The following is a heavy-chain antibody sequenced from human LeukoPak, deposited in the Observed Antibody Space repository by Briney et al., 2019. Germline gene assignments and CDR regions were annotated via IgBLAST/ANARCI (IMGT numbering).Heavy chain of an antibody. CDR1: GYTFTTYY. D-gene: IGHD3-16*01. V-gene: IGHV1-46*01. CDR3: TRTLGAVADSRYWFDP. J-gene: IGHJ5*02. Sequence: ASVKVSCKASGYTFTTYYMHWVRQAPGQGLEWMGVVNPSGGGTSYSQMFQGRLTMTRDMSTSTVYMELSSLRSEDTAVYYCTRTLGAVADSRYWFDPWGQGTLVTVSS. CDR2: VNPSGGGT.